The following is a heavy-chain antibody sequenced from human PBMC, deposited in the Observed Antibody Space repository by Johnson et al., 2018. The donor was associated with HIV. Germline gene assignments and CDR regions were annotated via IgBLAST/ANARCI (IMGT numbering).Heavy chain of an antibody. CDR3: ATSTASDAFDI. Sequence: SCAASGFIFRSYGIDWVRQAPGKGLEWVAVIWSDGSNKYYTDSVKGRFTISRDNSKNTLYLQMNSLRVEDTAVYYCATSTASDAFDIWGQGTMVTVSS. D-gene: IGHD2-21*02. V-gene: IGHV3-33*01. J-gene: IGHJ3*02. CDR1: GFIFRSYG. CDR2: IWSDGSNK.